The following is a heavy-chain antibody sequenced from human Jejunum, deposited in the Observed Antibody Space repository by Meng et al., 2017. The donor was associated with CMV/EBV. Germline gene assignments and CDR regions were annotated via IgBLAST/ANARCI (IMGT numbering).Heavy chain of an antibody. CDR1: EFTFSDYY. D-gene: IGHD1-1*01. CDR3: AKTGGWKFDP. Sequence: LSCAASEFTFSDYYMTWIRQAPGKGLEWVSYISSRGDSTYYADSVKGRFTISRDNAKNSLYLQMNLLRGEDTAVYYCAKTGGWKFDPWGQGTLVTVSS. V-gene: IGHV3-11*01. CDR2: ISSRGDST. J-gene: IGHJ5*02.